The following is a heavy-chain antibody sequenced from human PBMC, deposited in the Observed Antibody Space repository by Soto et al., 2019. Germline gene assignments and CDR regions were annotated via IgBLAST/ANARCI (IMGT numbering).Heavy chain of an antibody. V-gene: IGHV3-20*04. D-gene: IGHD3-22*01. Sequence: TGGSLRLSCAASGFPFDDYGMSWVRQAPGKGLEWVSGINWNGGSTGYADSVKGRFTISRDNAKNSLYLQMNSLRAEDTALYYCARDSPYYYDSSGDFDYWGQGTLVTVSS. J-gene: IGHJ4*02. CDR1: GFPFDDYG. CDR2: INWNGGST. CDR3: ARDSPYYYDSSGDFDY.